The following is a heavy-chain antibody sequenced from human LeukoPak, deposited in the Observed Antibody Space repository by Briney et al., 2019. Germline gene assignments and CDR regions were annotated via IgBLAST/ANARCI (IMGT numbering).Heavy chain of an antibody. V-gene: IGHV1-8*01. Sequence: ASVKVSCKASGYTFTSYDINWVRQATGQGLEWMGWMNPNSGNTGYAQKLQGRVTMTRNTSISTAYMELSSLRSEDTAVYYCARGGRWLQHFDYWGQGTLVTVSS. J-gene: IGHJ4*02. CDR1: GYTFTSYD. CDR3: ARGGRWLQHFDY. CDR2: MNPNSGNT. D-gene: IGHD5-24*01.